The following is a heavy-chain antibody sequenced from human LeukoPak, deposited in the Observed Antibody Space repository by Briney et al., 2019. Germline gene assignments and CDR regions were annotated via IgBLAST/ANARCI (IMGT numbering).Heavy chain of an antibody. CDR3: ARASYSYDINGWVPFDY. J-gene: IGHJ4*02. D-gene: IGHD3-22*01. CDR1: GYSISSGYY. CDR2: IDHSGST. V-gene: IGHV4-38-2*02. Sequence: SETLSLTCTVSGYSISSGYYWGWIRQPPGKGLEWTGSIDHSGSTYYNPSLKSRVTISGDTSKNQFSLRLSSVTAADTAVYYCARASYSYDINGWVPFDYWGQGTLVTVSS.